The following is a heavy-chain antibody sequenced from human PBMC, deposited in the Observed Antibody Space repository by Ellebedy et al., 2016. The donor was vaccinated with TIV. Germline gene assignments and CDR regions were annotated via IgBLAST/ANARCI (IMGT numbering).Heavy chain of an antibody. CDR3: AAYSVSWYGGGDDY. D-gene: IGHD6-13*01. J-gene: IGHJ4*02. Sequence: AASVQVSCKASGYTFTSYDINWVRQAAGQGLEWMRWVTPNSCYTGYAQKFQGRVTMTRDASISTAYMEMSSLRSEDTALYYCAAYSVSWYGGGDDYWGQGTLVTVSS. CDR2: VTPNSCYT. CDR1: GYTFTSYD. V-gene: IGHV1-8*01.